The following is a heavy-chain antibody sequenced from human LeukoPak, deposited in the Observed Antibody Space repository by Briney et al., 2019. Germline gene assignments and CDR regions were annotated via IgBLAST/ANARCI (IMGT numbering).Heavy chain of an antibody. CDR1: GFNFSSYG. Sequence: QPGGSLRLSCVASGFNFSSYGMSWVRQPPGKGLEWVSTTDTHYAESVKGRFTISRDNSKNTLYLQLNNLRVDDTALYYCARLGRDYNWFFSDFWGQGTRVTVSS. J-gene: IGHJ4*02. CDR3: ARLGRDYNWFFSDF. V-gene: IGHV3-23*05. CDR2: TDT. D-gene: IGHD4-11*01.